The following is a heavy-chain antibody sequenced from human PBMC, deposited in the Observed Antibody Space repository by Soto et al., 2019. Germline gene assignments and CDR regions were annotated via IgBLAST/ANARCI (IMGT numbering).Heavy chain of an antibody. Sequence: QVPLVESGGGVVQPGRSLRLSCAASGFTFSSYAMHWVRQAPGKGLEWVAVISYDGSNKYYADSVKGRFTISRDNSKNTLYLQMNSLRAEDTAVYYCARGGPIVVVTAMADSGYAFDIWGQGTMVTVSS. CDR1: GFTFSSYA. CDR3: ARGGPIVVVTAMADSGYAFDI. D-gene: IGHD2-21*02. J-gene: IGHJ3*02. CDR2: ISYDGSNK. V-gene: IGHV3-30-3*01.